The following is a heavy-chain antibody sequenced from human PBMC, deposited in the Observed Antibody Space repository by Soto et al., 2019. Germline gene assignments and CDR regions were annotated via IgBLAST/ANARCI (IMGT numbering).Heavy chain of an antibody. CDR3: ARERRWEPLLY. CDR2: VSAYNRNT. CDR1: GYTFSNYG. J-gene: IGHJ4*02. Sequence: QVQLVQSGPEVKKPGAPVKVSCKGSGYTFSNYGVTWVRQAPGQGLERLGWVSAYNRNTDYAQKFEDRATMTIDTSTNTAYLELRGLTPDDTAVYYCARERRWEPLLYWGQGTL. V-gene: IGHV1-18*01. D-gene: IGHD1-26*01.